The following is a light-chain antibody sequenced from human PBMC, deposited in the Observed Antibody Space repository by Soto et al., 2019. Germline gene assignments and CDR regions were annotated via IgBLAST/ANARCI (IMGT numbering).Light chain of an antibody. CDR2: GAS. CDR1: QSVSSN. J-gene: IGKJ1*01. CDR3: QQYNNWPPWT. V-gene: IGKV3-15*01. Sequence: EIVMTQSPATLSVSPGERATLSCRASQSVSSNLAWYQQKPGQAPRLLIYGASTRATGIPARFSGSRSGTEYTLTISSMRSEDFAVLYCQQYNNWPPWTFGQWTKVEIK.